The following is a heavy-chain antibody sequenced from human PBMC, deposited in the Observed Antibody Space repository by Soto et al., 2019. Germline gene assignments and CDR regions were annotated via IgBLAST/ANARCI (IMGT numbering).Heavy chain of an antibody. CDR2: ISPIFATT. CDR1: GGTFSSYA. D-gene: IGHD2-2*01. CDR3: ARHDCVSSSCYYYYYYAMDV. J-gene: IGHJ6*02. Sequence: QVQLVQSGAEVKKPGSSVKVSCKASGGTFSSYAISWVRQAPGQVLEWMGGISPIFATTNYAQRFQGRVTITAAESTSTAYMELSSLRSEDTAVYYCARHDCVSSSCYYYYYYAMDVWGQGTTVTVSS. V-gene: IGHV1-69*12.